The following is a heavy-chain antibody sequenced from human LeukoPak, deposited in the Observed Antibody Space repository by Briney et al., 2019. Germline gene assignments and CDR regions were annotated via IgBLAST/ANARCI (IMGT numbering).Heavy chain of an antibody. CDR1: GFTFSDCY. CDR3: ARNADGAQSLSDV. J-gene: IGHJ6*02. D-gene: IGHD4-17*01. V-gene: IGHV3-11*03. CDR2: INPTSGYT. Sequence: PGGSLRLSCAASGFTFSDCYTSWIRQAPGKGLEWLSYINPTSGYTPYADSVRGRFTISRDNAKNSLYLQMNSLRAEDTAVYYCARNADGAQSLSDVWGQGTTVTVSS.